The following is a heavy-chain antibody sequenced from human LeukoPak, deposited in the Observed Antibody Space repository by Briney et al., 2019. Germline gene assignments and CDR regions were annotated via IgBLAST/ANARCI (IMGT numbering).Heavy chain of an antibody. D-gene: IGHD3-22*01. J-gene: IGHJ4*02. Sequence: SLKVSSKASGGTFSSYAIRWVRQAPGQGLEWMGGIIPIFGTANYAQKFQGRVTTTTDESTSTAYMELSSLRSEDTAVYYCARSTALQYYYDSSGWDYWGQGTLVTVSS. CDR2: IIPIFGTA. CDR3: ARSTALQYYYDSSGWDY. CDR1: GGTFSSYA. V-gene: IGHV1-69*05.